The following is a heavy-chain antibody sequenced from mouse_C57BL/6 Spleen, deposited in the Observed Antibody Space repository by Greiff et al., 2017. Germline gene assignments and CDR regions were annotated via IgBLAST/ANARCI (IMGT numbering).Heavy chain of an antibody. J-gene: IGHJ2*01. CDR3: ARSRMGTTSYFDY. Sequence: VQRVEPGAELARPGASVKMSCKASGYTFTSYTMHWVKQRPGQGLEWIGYINPTNGYTKYNQKFKDKTTLTADKSSSTAYMQLSSLTSQDSAVYYCARSRMGTTSYFDYWGQGTTLTVSS. D-gene: IGHD2-2*01. CDR1: GYTFTSYT. CDR2: INPTNGYT. V-gene: IGHV1-4*01.